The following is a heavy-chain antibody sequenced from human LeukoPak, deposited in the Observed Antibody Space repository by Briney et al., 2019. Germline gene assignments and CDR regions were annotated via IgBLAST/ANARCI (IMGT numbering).Heavy chain of an antibody. V-gene: IGHV3-23*01. CDR1: GFRFTDYS. J-gene: IGHJ6*02. CDR2: LGRSGEYK. CDR3: AKDRPCETRMPMDA. D-gene: IGHD2-2*01. Sequence: GGSLRLSCAASGFRFTDYSMSWVRQAPGKGLEWVAGLGRSGEYKYYADSVKGRFTISRDNSKDTVSLQMNSLRAEDSAIYFCAKDRPCETRMPMDAWGQGTTVTVSS.